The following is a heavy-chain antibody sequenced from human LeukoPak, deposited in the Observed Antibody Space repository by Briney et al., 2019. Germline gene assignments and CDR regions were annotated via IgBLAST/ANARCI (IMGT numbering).Heavy chain of an antibody. J-gene: IGHJ1*01. V-gene: IGHV3-30*02. CDR2: IRYDGSNK. CDR1: GFTFSSYG. D-gene: IGHD3-3*01. CDR3: AKDPYDFWSGRGGYFQH. Sequence: GRSLRLSCAASGFTFSSYGMHWVRQAPRKGLEWVAFIRYDGSNKYYADSVKGRFTISRDNSKNTLYLQMNSLRAEDTAVYYCAKDPYDFWSGRGGYFQHWGQGTLVTVSS.